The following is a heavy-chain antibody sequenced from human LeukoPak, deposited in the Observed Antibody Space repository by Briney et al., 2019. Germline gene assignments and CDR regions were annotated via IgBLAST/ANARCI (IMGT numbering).Heavy chain of an antibody. CDR3: ARVGRGVVPAGGDY. CDR1: GFTFSSYS. Sequence: GGSLRLSCAASGFTFSSYSMNWVRQAPGKGLEWVSSISSSSSYIYYADSVKGRFTISRDNAKNSLYLQMNSLRAEDTAVYYCARVGRGVVPAGGDYWGQATLVTVSS. J-gene: IGHJ4*02. CDR2: ISSSSSYI. D-gene: IGHD2-2*01. V-gene: IGHV3-21*01.